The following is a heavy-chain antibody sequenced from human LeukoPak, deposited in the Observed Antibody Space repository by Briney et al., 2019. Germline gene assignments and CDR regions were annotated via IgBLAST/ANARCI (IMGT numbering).Heavy chain of an antibody. J-gene: IGHJ4*02. D-gene: IGHD4-23*01. Sequence: SETLSLTCTVSGGSIRSSYYYWGWIRQPPGKGLEWIGSIYDSGSTYYNPSLKSRVTISVDTSKNQFSLKLNSVTAADTAVYYCAKDYATVVTLFYFDYWGQGTLVTVSS. CDR2: IYDSGST. CDR3: AKDYATVVTLFYFDY. CDR1: GGSIRSSYYY. V-gene: IGHV4-39*02.